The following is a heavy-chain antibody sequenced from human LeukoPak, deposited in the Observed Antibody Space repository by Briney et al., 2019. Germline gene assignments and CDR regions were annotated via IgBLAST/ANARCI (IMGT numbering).Heavy chain of an antibody. Sequence: GASVKVSCKASGYTFTSYGISWVRQAPGQGLEWMGWISAYNGNTNYAQKLQGRVTMTTDTSTSTAYMELRSLRSDDTAVYYCARVDRVSGYDFWSGYYAASYFDYWGQGTLVTVSS. J-gene: IGHJ4*02. D-gene: IGHD3-3*01. V-gene: IGHV1-18*01. CDR2: ISAYNGNT. CDR1: GYTFTSYG. CDR3: ARVDRVSGYDFWSGYYAASYFDY.